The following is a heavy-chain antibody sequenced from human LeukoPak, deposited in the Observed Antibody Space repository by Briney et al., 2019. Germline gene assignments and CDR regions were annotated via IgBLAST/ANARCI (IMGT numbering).Heavy chain of an antibody. V-gene: IGHV3-74*01. CDR2: INSDGSST. J-gene: IGHJ6*03. D-gene: IGHD6-13*01. CDR3: ARAPPQYSSSWYRRDYYYYMDV. CDR1: GFTFSSYW. Sequence: GGSLRLSCAASGFTFSSYWMHWVRQAPGKGLVWVSRINSDGSSTSYADSVKGRFTISRDNAKNTLYLQMNSLRAEDTAVYYCARAPPQYSSSWYRRDYYYYMDVWGKGITVTVSS.